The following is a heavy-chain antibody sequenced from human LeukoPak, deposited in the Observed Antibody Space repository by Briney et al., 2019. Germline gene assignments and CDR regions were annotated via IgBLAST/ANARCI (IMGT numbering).Heavy chain of an antibody. D-gene: IGHD3-16*02. J-gene: IGHJ3*02. V-gene: IGHV3-21*01. CDR3: AREEDYDYVWGSYPIDAFDI. CDR1: GFIFSDYT. CDR2: ISGRSSYR. Sequence: GGSLRLSCAASGFIFSDYTINWVRQAPGKGLEWVSSISGRSSYRYYADSLKGRFTISRDNAKNSLFLQMNSLRAEDTAVYYCAREEDYDYVWGSYPIDAFDIWGQGTMVTVSS.